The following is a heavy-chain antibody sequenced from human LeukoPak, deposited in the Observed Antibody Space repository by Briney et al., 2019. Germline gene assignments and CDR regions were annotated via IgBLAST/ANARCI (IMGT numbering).Heavy chain of an antibody. V-gene: IGHV4-34*01. CDR1: GGSLSNYY. Sequence: SETLSLTCGVYGGSLSNYYWTWIRQPRGEGLEGIGEINRSRSANYSPSLKSRVTLSIDTTKNQFSLKLRSVTAADTAVYFCAKGPYYYDSSGYYYPTGFDYWGQGILVTVSS. CDR2: INRSRSA. CDR3: AKGPYYYDSSGYYYPTGFDY. D-gene: IGHD3-22*01. J-gene: IGHJ4*02.